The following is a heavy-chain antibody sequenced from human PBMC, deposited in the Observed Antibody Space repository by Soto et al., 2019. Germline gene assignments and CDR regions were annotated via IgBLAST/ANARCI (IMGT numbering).Heavy chain of an antibody. CDR1: GYSFTNND. Sequence: GASVKVSCKASGYSFTNNDVSWVRQATRQGLEWMGWMNPGSGDTGYAQKFQGRVTMTRDISIATAYMELSSLRSGDTAIYYCARMATFGSLNWFDPWGQGTLVTVSS. CDR3: ARMATFGSLNWFDP. CDR2: MNPGSGDT. V-gene: IGHV1-8*01. D-gene: IGHD3-16*01. J-gene: IGHJ5*02.